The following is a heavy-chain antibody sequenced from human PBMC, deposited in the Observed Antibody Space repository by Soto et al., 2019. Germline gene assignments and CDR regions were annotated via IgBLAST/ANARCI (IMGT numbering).Heavy chain of an antibody. CDR2: MNPNSGNT. CDR1: GYTVTSYD. J-gene: IGHJ5*02. Sequence: QVQLVQSGAEVKKPGASVKVSGRASGYTVTSYDINWVRQATGQGLEWMGWMNPNSGNTGYAQKFQGRVTMTRNTSISTAYMELSSLRSEDTAVYFCARERSAAGTGWFDPWGQGTLVTVSS. CDR3: ARERSAAGTGWFDP. V-gene: IGHV1-8*01. D-gene: IGHD6-13*01.